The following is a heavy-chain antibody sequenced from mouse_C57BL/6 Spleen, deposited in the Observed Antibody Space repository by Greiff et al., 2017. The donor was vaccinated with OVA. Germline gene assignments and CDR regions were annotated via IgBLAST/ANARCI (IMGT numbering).Heavy chain of an antibody. CDR1: GYTFTSYG. V-gene: IGHV1-81*01. Sequence: VQLQQSGAELARPGASVKLSCKASGYTFTSYGISWVKQRTGQGLEWIGEIYPRSGNTYYNEKFKGKATLTADKSSSTAYMELRSLTSEDSAVYFCARQTAQKSPFAYWGQGTLVTVSA. D-gene: IGHD3-2*02. CDR2: IYPRSGNT. CDR3: ARQTAQKSPFAY. J-gene: IGHJ3*01.